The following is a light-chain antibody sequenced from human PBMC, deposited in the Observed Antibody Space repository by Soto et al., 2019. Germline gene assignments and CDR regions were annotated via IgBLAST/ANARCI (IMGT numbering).Light chain of an antibody. V-gene: IGKV3-20*01. CDR1: QSVRSS. J-gene: IGKJ1*01. CDR3: QQYGSSLPWT. CDR2: DAS. Sequence: EIVLTQSPATLSLSLGQRASLSCRASQSVRSSLAWYQQKPGQAPRLLIHDASNRAAGIPARFSGSGSGTEFILTISRLEPEDFAVYYCQQYGSSLPWTFGQGTKVDIK.